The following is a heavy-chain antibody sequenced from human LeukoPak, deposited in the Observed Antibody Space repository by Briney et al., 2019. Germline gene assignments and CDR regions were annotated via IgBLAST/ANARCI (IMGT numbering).Heavy chain of an antibody. CDR1: GGSISSISYY. CDR3: ARAAVTTTYFDF. Sequence: SQTLSLTCTVSGGSISSISYYWSWIRQPAGKGLEWIGRIYTSGSTNYNPSLKSRVTISVDTSKNQFSLRLSSVTAADTALYYCARAAVTTTYFDFWGQGTLVTVS. V-gene: IGHV4-61*02. CDR2: IYTSGST. D-gene: IGHD4-17*01. J-gene: IGHJ4*02.